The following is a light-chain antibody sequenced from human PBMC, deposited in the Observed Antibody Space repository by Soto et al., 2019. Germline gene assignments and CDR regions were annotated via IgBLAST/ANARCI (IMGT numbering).Light chain of an antibody. V-gene: IGKV1-9*01. CDR1: QGINTY. J-gene: IGKJ3*01. CDR3: QQLNTYSS. CDR2: DAS. Sequence: DIQLTQSPSFLSASVGDRVTITCRASQGINTYLAWYQQKLGKAPKVLIYDASKLHSGVPSRFSGSGSGTEFTLTISSLQPEDFATYFCQQLNTYSSFGPGTTVDIK.